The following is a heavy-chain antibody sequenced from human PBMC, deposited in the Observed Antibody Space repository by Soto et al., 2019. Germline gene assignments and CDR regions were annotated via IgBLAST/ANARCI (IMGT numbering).Heavy chain of an antibody. D-gene: IGHD3-10*01. CDR3: AKGAFYGSGSYYFDY. CDR1: GFTFSSYG. Sequence: GGSLKLSCAASGFTFSSYGMHWVRQAPGKGLKWVAVISYDGSNKYYADSVNGRFTISRDNSKNTLYLQMNSLRAEDTAVYYCAKGAFYGSGSYYFDYWGQGTLVTVSS. CDR2: ISYDGSNK. V-gene: IGHV3-30*18. J-gene: IGHJ4*02.